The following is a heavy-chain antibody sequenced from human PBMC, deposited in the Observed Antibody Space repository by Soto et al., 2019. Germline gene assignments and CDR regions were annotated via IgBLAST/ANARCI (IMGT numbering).Heavy chain of an antibody. J-gene: IGHJ4*02. D-gene: IGHD6-13*01. CDR2: MSYDGSQK. Sequence: QVQLVESGGGVVQPGRSLRLSCAAPGFIFSTYTMHWVRQAPGKGLEWLTVMSYDGSQKYYADSVKGRLTISRDNSKNTLYLQMTSLRAEDTAVYHCAIAKSSSWHNFDYWGQGTLVTVSS. V-gene: IGHV3-30-3*01. CDR3: AIAKSSSWHNFDY. CDR1: GFIFSTYT.